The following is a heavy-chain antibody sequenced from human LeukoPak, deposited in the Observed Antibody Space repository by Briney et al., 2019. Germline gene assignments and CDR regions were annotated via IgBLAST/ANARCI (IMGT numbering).Heavy chain of an antibody. CDR1: GFTFSSYA. CDR2: LSGSSGST. Sequence: PGGSLTLSCAASGFTFSSYAMSWVRQAQGQGLEWVSALSGSSGSTYYADSGKGRFTISRDNSKNTLYLQMNSLRAEDTAVYYCAKDTIALLWFGESFALWGRGTLVTAYS. J-gene: IGHJ2*01. CDR3: AKDTIALLWFGESFAL. V-gene: IGHV3-23*01. D-gene: IGHD3-10*01.